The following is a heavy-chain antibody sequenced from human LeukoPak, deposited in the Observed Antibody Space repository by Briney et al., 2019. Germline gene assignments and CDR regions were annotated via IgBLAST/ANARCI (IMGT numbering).Heavy chain of an antibody. D-gene: IGHD3-3*01. J-gene: IGHJ6*03. V-gene: IGHV1-8*03. CDR2: MNPNSGNT. CDR3: ARGDLRFLEWLLNGYYYYMDV. CDR1: GYTFTSYD. Sequence: ASVKVSCKASGYTFTSYDINWVRQATGQGLEWMGWMNPNSGNTGYAQKFQGRVTITRNTSISTAYMELSSLRSEDTAVYYCARGDLRFLEWLLNGYYYYMDVWGKGTTVTVSS.